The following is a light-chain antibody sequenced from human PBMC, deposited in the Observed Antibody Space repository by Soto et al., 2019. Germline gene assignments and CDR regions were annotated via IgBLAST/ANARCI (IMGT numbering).Light chain of an antibody. CDR3: CSYAGSMTFV. V-gene: IGLV2-23*02. CDR2: EVN. J-gene: IGLJ1*01. Sequence: QSVLTQPASVSGSPGQSITISCTGSSSDVGRHNLVSWYQHHPGNAPKLIIYEVNKRPSGISDRFSGSKSGNTASLTISGLQAEDETDYYCCSYAGSMTFVCGTGTKVT. CDR1: SSDVGRHNL.